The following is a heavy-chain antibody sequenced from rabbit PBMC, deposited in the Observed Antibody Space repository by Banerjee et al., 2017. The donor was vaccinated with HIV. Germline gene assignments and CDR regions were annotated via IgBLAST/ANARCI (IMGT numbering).Heavy chain of an antibody. V-gene: IGHV1S40*01. CDR3: ARAIVPWLGLTRLDL. Sequence: QSLEESGGDLVKPGASLTLTCTASGVSFSGDSYMCWVRQAPGKGLEWIASIYPSSGVTYYANWAKGRFTISKTSSTTVTLQMTSLTAADTATYFCARAIVPWLGLTRLDLWGPGTLVTVS. D-gene: IGHD4-1*01. CDR2: IYPSSGVT. CDR1: GVSFSGDSY. J-gene: IGHJ3*01.